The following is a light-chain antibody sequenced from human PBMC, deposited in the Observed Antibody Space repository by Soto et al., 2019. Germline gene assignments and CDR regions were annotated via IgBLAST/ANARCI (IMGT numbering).Light chain of an antibody. J-gene: IGLJ1*01. CDR3: CSYAGSSFDV. CDR1: SSDVGSYNL. Sequence: QSALTQPASVSGSPGQSITISCTGTSSDVGSYNLVSWYQQHPGKAPKLMIYEVSKRPSGVSNRFSGSKSGNTASLTSSGLQAEDEADYYCCSYAGSSFDVFGTGTKLTVL. CDR2: EVS. V-gene: IGLV2-23*02.